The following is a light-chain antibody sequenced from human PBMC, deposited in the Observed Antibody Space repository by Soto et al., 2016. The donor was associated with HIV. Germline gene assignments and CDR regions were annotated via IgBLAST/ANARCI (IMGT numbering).Light chain of an antibody. CDR3: QVWDSSSNHPHVV. V-gene: IGLV3-21*02. J-gene: IGLJ2*01. CDR2: DDS. CDR1: ALPKLY. Sequence: SYELSQPPSVSVSPGQTARIICSGDALPKLYAYWYQQKPGQAPVLVVYDDSDRPSGIPERFSGSNSGNTATLTISRVEAGDEADYYCQVWDSSSNHPHVVFGGGTKLTV.